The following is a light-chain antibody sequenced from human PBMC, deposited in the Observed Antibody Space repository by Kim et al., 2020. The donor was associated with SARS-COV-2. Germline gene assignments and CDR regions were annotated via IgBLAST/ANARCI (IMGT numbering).Light chain of an antibody. J-gene: IGKJ5*01. V-gene: IGKV3-20*01. Sequence: EIVLTQSPGILSLSPGERATLSCRASQSISRNLVWYQQKPGQAPRLLIYGASTRATGIPDRFSGSGSGTDFSLTISRLEPEDFAVYYCQVSGGSHPFVTFGQGTRLEIK. CDR3: QVSGGSHPFVT. CDR2: GAS. CDR1: QSISRN.